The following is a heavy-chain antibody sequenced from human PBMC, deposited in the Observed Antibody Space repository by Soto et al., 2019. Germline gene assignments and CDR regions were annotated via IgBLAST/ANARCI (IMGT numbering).Heavy chain of an antibody. CDR2: ISYDGSNK. D-gene: IGHD2-21*02. V-gene: IGHV3-30*18. CDR1: GFTFSSYG. Sequence: GSLRRSCAASGFTFSSYGMRWVRQAPGKGLEWVAVISYDGSNKYYADSVKGRFTISRDNSKNTLYLQMNSLRAEDTAVYYCAKVGYCGGDCSVGYYYYGMDVWGQGTTVTVSS. J-gene: IGHJ6*02. CDR3: AKVGYCGGDCSVGYYYYGMDV.